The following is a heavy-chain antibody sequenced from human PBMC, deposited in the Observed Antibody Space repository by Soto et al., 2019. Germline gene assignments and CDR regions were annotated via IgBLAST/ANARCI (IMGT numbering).Heavy chain of an antibody. D-gene: IGHD6-19*01. Sequence: EVQLLESGGGLVQPGGSLRLSCAASGFTFSSYAMSWVRQAPGKGLEWVSAISGSGGSTYYADSVKGRFAISRDNSKNTLYLQMNSLRAEDTAVYYCAKSPGVGKQWLVRGNFDYWGQGTMVTVS. J-gene: IGHJ4*02. CDR2: ISGSGGST. CDR1: GFTFSSYA. CDR3: AKSPGVGKQWLVRGNFDY. V-gene: IGHV3-23*01.